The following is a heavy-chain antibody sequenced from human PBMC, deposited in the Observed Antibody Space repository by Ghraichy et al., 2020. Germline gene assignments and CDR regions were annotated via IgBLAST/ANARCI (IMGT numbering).Heavy chain of an antibody. J-gene: IGHJ4*01. Sequence: ESLNISCVASGFTFSRYWMSWVRQAPGKGLEWVANIKQDGSEKHYVDSVKGRFTISRDNARNSQYLQMNNLRAEDTAVYYCARDTYYDVLPGYYMDDYWGXXTLXTVSS. V-gene: IGHV3-7*04. D-gene: IGHD3-9*01. CDR2: IKQDGSEK. CDR3: ARDTYYDVLPGYYMDDY. CDR1: GFTFSRYW.